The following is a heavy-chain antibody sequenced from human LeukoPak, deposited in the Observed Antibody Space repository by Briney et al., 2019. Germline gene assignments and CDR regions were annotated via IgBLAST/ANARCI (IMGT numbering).Heavy chain of an antibody. J-gene: IGHJ4*02. CDR3: ARDRSMYSGSYRSFDY. D-gene: IGHD1-26*01. CDR1: GGSISSYY. Sequence: RPSETLSLTCTVSGGSISSYYWSWIRQPAGKGLEWIGRIYTSGSTNYNPSLKSRVTMSVDPSKNQFSLELSYVTAADTAVYYCARDRSMYSGSYRSFDYWGQGTLVTVSS. CDR2: IYTSGST. V-gene: IGHV4-4*07.